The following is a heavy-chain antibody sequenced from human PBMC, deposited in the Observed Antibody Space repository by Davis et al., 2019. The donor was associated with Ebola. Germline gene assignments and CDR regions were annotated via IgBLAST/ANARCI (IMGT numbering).Heavy chain of an antibody. V-gene: IGHV4-34*01. D-gene: IGHD2-2*01. Sequence: PSETLSLTCAVYGGSFSGYYWSWIRQPPGKGLEWIGEINHSGSTNYNPSLKSRVTISVDTSKNQFSLKLSSVTAAATAVYYCARDGADCSSTSCYFDYWGQGTLVTVSS. CDR2: INHSGST. CDR3: ARDGADCSSTSCYFDY. CDR1: GGSFSGYY. J-gene: IGHJ4*02.